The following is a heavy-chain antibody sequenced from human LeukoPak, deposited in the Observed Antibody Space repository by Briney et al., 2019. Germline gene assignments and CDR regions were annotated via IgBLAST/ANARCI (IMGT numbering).Heavy chain of an antibody. J-gene: IGHJ4*02. CDR1: GFTFSSYS. CDR2: IDSSSSTI. D-gene: IGHD6-13*01. V-gene: IGHV3-48*01. Sequence: GGSLRLSCAASGFTFSSYSINWVRQAPGKGLEWVSYIDSSSSTIYYADSVKGRFTISRDNAKNSLYLQMNSLRAEDTAVYYCARAGLGYSSSWYLDYWGQGTRVTVSS. CDR3: ARAGLGYSSSWYLDY.